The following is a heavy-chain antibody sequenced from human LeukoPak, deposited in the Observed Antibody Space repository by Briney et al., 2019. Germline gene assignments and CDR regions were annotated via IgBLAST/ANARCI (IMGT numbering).Heavy chain of an antibody. CDR2: IYSSGST. CDR1: GGSISRYY. Sequence: PSETLSLTCSVSGGSISRYYWSWIRQPPGKGLEWIGYIYSSGSTNYNPSLESRVTISEDTSKNQISLKLSSVTAADTAIYYCARRSWYVDYWGQGTLVTVSS. J-gene: IGHJ4*02. V-gene: IGHV4-59*08. CDR3: ARRSWYVDY. D-gene: IGHD6-13*01.